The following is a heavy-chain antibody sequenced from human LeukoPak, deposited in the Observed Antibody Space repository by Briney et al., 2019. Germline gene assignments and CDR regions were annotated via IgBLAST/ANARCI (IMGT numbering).Heavy chain of an antibody. CDR1: GGSIGTYY. CDR3: ARNIGGGIEDMDV. V-gene: IGHV4-4*09. CDR2: IYVTGST. Sequence: SETLSLTCTVSGGSIGTYYWSWIRQSPGKGLEWIGYIYVTGSTRYNPYLQSRVTISVDTSRSQFFLKMSSVTAADTAVYYCARNIGGGIEDMDVWGKGTKVTVSS. D-gene: IGHD3-16*02. J-gene: IGHJ6*03.